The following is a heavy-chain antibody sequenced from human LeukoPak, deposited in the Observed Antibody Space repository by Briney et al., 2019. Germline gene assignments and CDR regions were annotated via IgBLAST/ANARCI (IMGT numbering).Heavy chain of an antibody. CDR1: GGSFSGYY. D-gene: IGHD1-26*01. V-gene: IGHV4-59*01. CDR2: IYYSGST. CDR3: ARAPSPIGTFDY. J-gene: IGHJ4*02. Sequence: SETLSLTCAVYGGSFSGYYWSWIRQPPGKGLEWIGYIYYSGSTNYNPSLKSRVTISVDTSKNQFSLKLSSVTAADTAVYYCARAPSPIGTFDYWGQGTLVTVSS.